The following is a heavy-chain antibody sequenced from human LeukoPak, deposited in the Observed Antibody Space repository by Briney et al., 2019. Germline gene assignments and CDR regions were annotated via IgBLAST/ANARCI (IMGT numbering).Heavy chain of an antibody. Sequence: SSETLSLTCTVSGGSIYSGSYYWGWIRRPPGKGLEWIGSIYYSGSTYYNPSLKSRVTISVDTSRNQISLKLTSVTAADTAVYFCARLWSGYRPPDFWGQGTLVTVSS. V-gene: IGHV4-39*01. CDR1: GGSIYSGSYY. D-gene: IGHD3-3*01. CDR3: ARLWSGYRPPDF. CDR2: IYYSGST. J-gene: IGHJ4*02.